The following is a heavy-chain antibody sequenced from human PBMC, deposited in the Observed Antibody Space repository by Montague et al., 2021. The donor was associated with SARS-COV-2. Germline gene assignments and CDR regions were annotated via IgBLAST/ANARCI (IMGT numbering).Heavy chain of an antibody. Sequence: SETLSLTCTVSGGSISGSSYYWGWIRQPPGKGLEWIGSIYYSGSTYYNPSLKGRVTISVDTSKNQFSLKLSSVTAADTAVYYCARQGRISMVRLNWFDPWGQGTLATVSS. D-gene: IGHD3-10*01. J-gene: IGHJ5*02. V-gene: IGHV4-39*01. CDR1: GGSISGSSYY. CDR3: ARQGRISMVRLNWFDP. CDR2: IYYSGST.